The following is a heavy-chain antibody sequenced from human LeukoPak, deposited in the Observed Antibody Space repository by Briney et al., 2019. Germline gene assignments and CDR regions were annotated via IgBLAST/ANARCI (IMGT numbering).Heavy chain of an antibody. CDR3: ARWIIYDYVWGSYRSLDY. V-gene: IGHV3-21*01. Sequence: PGGSLRLSCAASGFSFSYYSMSWVRQAPGKGLEWVSTISSSSDFISYADSVKGRFTISRDNAKNSLYLQMNSLRAEDTAVYYCARWIIYDYVWGSYRSLDYWGQGTLVTVSS. CDR2: ISSSSDFI. J-gene: IGHJ4*02. CDR1: GFSFSYYS. D-gene: IGHD3-16*02.